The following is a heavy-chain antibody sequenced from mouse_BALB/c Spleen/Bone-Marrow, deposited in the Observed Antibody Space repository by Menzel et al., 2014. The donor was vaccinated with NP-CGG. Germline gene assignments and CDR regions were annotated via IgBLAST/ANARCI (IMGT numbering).Heavy chain of an antibody. V-gene: IGHV1-54*01. CDR1: GYAFTDYL. CDR3: ARYDGYFDY. Sequence: VKLVESGAELVRPGTSVKVSCKASGYAFTDYLMEWLKQRPGQGLDWIGVINPGSGSTNYNEKFKDKATLTADKSSSTAYMQLSSLTSDDSAVYFCARYDGYFDYWGQGTILTVSS. J-gene: IGHJ2*01. D-gene: IGHD2-3*01. CDR2: INPGSGST.